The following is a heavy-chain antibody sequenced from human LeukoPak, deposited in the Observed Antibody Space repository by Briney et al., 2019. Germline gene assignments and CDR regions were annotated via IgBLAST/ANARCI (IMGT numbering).Heavy chain of an antibody. D-gene: IGHD6-13*01. Sequence: ASVKVSCKASEYAFTGYYMHWVRQAPGQGLEWMGWINPNSGGTNYAQKFQGRVTMTRDTSISTAYMELSGLRSDDTALYYCARGIAGYSTSWFSYWGQGTLVTVSS. CDR1: EYAFTGYY. J-gene: IGHJ4*02. V-gene: IGHV1-2*02. CDR3: ARGIAGYSTSWFSY. CDR2: INPNSGGT.